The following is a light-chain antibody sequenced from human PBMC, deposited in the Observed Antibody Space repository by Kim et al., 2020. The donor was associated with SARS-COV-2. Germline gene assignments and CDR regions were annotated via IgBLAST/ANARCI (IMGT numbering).Light chain of an antibody. CDR1: NIGSKN. CDR2: RDN. V-gene: IGLV3-9*01. J-gene: IGLJ3*02. Sequence: VALGQTARITCGGNNIGSKNVHWYQQKPGQAPVLVIYRDNNRPSGIPERFSGSNSGNTATLTISRAQAGDEADYYCQVWDSSTGVFGGGTKVTVL. CDR3: QVWDSSTGV.